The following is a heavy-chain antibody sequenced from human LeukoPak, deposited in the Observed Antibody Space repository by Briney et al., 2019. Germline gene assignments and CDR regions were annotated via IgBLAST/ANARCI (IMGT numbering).Heavy chain of an antibody. Sequence: ASVKVTCKASGYSFTAYYMYWVRQAPGQGLEWMGWINPNSGGTNYAQKFQGRVTMTTDTSISTAYMELSRQTSDDTAVYYCARGGLYFGSAWHYFDYWGQGSLVTVSS. V-gene: IGHV1-2*02. CDR3: ARGGLYFGSAWHYFDY. CDR1: GYSFTAYY. D-gene: IGHD2-2*02. CDR2: INPNSGGT. J-gene: IGHJ4*02.